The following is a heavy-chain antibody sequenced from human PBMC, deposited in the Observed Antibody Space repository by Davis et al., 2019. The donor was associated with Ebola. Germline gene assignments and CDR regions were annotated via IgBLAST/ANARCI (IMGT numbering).Heavy chain of an antibody. CDR3: AGSTPDSSHLDF. CDR2: FDPEDGET. D-gene: IGHD1-14*01. J-gene: IGHJ4*02. Sequence: ASVNVSCQVSVYTLTELSMHWVRQAPGKGLEWMGGFDPEDGETIYAQKFQGRVTMTEDTSTDTAYMELSSLRSEDTAVYYCAGSTPDSSHLDFWGQGTQVTVSS. CDR1: VYTLTELS. V-gene: IGHV1-24*01.